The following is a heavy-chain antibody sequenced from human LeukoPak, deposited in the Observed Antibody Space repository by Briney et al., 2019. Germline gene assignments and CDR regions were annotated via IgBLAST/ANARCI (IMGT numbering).Heavy chain of an antibody. CDR3: ARHLYLTRDYSYGMGV. D-gene: IGHD3-16*02. J-gene: IGHJ6*02. Sequence: GESLKISCKGSGYSFTNYWIGWVRQMPGKGLEWMGIIYPDDSDTRYSPSFQGQVTLSVDKSTSTAYLQWGSLKASDTAMYYCARHLYLTRDYSYGMGVWGQGTTVTVSS. CDR2: IYPDDSDT. CDR1: GYSFTNYW. V-gene: IGHV5-51*01.